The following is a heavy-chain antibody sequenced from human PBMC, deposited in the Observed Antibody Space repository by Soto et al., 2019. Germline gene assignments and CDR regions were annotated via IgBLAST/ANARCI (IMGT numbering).Heavy chain of an antibody. CDR3: ARELGPGNHYFDS. CDR1: GGSFSSYA. Sequence: QVQLVQSGAEVKEPGSSMKVSCKASGGSFSSYAIGWVRQAPGQGLEWIGRITPLLGISNYTQSFQGRVTITADKSTATAYLELRGLRPEDTAFYYCARELGPGNHYFDSWGQGPLVAVSS. D-gene: IGHD3-3*02. V-gene: IGHV1-69*04. J-gene: IGHJ4*02. CDR2: ITPLLGIS.